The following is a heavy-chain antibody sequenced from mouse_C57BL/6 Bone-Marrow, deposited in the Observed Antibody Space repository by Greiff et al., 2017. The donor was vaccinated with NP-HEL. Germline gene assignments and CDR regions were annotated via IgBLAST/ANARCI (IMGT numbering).Heavy chain of an antibody. CDR3: AREHYGSSGY. CDR1: GYTFTDYY. J-gene: IGHJ2*01. CDR2: INPNNGGT. V-gene: IGHV1-26*01. Sequence: EVQLHQSGPELVKPGASVKISCKASGYTFTDYYMNWVKQSHGKSLEWIGDINPNNGGTSYNQKFKGKATLTVDKSSSTAYMELRSLTSEDSAVYYCAREHYGSSGYWGQGTTLTVSS. D-gene: IGHD1-1*01.